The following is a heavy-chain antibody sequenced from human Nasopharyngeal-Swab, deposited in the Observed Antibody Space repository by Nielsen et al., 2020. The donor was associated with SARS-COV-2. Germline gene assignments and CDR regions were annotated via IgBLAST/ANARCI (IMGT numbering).Heavy chain of an antibody. D-gene: IGHD6-6*01. CDR2: IIPIFGTA. CDR3: ASGLSIAARQVYYYYGMDV. CDR1: GGTFSSYA. Sequence: SVNVSCKASGGTFSSYAISWVRQAPGQGLEWMGGIIPIFGTANYAQKFQGRVTLTADESTSTAYMELSSLRSEDTAVYHCASGLSIAARQVYYYYGMDVWGQGTTVTVSS. V-gene: IGHV1-69*13. J-gene: IGHJ6*02.